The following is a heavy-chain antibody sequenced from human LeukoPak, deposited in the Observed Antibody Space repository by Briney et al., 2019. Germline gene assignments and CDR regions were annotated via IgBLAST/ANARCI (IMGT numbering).Heavy chain of an antibody. CDR3: AKFWSGYYTD. CDR1: GDTFGTFS. V-gene: IGHV1-69*06. J-gene: IGHJ4*02. D-gene: IGHD3-3*01. Sequence: SVKVSCKASGDTFGTFSFNWVRQAPSEGLEWLGGLTPLAGTPNYAQKFQGRLTISADRSTSTVYMELSRLTSEDTAVYFCAKFWSGYYTDWGQGTLVSVSS. CDR2: LTPLAGTP.